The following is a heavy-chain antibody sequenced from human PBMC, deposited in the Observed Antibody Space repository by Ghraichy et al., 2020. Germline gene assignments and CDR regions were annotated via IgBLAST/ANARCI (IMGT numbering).Heavy chain of an antibody. CDR1: GFTFTRYS. J-gene: IGHJ6*02. V-gene: IGHV3-48*01. CDR3: TRDQESGYYGLDV. CDR2: ISSSSRTI. Sequence: GESLNISCAASGFTFTRYSMNWVRQAPGQGLEWISYISSSSRTIYYADSVKGRFTISRDNAKNSVSLQMNSLRAEDTAVYYCTRDQESGYYGLDVWGQGTTVTVSS.